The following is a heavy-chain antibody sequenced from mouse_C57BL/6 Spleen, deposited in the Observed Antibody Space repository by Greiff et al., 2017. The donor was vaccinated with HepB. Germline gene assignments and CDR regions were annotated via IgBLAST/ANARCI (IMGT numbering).Heavy chain of an antibody. CDR2: ISSGGDYI. Sequence: EVKLVESGEGLVKPGGSLKLSCAASGFTFSSYAMSWVRQTPEKRLEWVAYISSGGDYIYYADTVKGRSTISRDNARNTLYLQMSSLKSEDTAMYYCTRAGNDYDGFAYWGQGTLVTVSA. J-gene: IGHJ3*01. V-gene: IGHV5-9-1*02. D-gene: IGHD2-4*01. CDR1: GFTFSSYA. CDR3: TRAGNDYDGFAY.